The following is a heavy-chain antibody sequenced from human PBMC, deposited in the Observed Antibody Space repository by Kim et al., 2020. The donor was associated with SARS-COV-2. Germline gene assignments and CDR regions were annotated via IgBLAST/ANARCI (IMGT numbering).Heavy chain of an antibody. CDR2: VSYEGRNT. CDR1: GFNFTNYG. D-gene: IGHD2-15*01. Sequence: GGSLRLSCVASGFNFTNYGMHWVRQAPGKGLEWVGIVSYEGRNTYYAGSVKGRFAISRDNSKNTLYLQMNSLKTEDTARYFCVKEAAFITVVVDYYFDYWGQGTLVTVSS. J-gene: IGHJ4*02. CDR3: VKEAAFITVVVDYYFDY. V-gene: IGHV3-30*18.